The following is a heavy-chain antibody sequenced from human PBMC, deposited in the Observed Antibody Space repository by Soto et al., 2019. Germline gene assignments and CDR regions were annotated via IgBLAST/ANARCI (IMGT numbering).Heavy chain of an antibody. D-gene: IGHD6-13*01. Sequence: ASVKVSCKASGYTFTSYAMHWVRQAPGQRLEWMGWINAGNGNTKYSQKFQGRVTITRDTSASTAYMELSSLRSEDTAVYYCARGGIAAAGTVHYYYYGMGVWGQGTTVTVSS. V-gene: IGHV1-3*01. CDR1: GYTFTSYA. CDR3: ARGGIAAAGTVHYYYYGMGV. CDR2: INAGNGNT. J-gene: IGHJ6*02.